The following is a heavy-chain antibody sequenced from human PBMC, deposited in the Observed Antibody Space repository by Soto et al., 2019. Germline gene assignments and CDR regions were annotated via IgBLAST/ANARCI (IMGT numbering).Heavy chain of an antibody. Sequence: PGESLKISCKGSGYSFTSYWIGWVRQMPGKGLEWMGIIYPGDSDTRYSPSFQGQVTISADKSISTAYLQWSSLEAEDTALYYCAKDFLQDWGQDYYYGMDVWGQGTTVTVSS. CDR1: GYSFTSYW. CDR3: AKDFLQDWGQDYYYGMDV. D-gene: IGHD7-27*01. CDR2: IYPGDSDT. V-gene: IGHV5-51*01. J-gene: IGHJ6*02.